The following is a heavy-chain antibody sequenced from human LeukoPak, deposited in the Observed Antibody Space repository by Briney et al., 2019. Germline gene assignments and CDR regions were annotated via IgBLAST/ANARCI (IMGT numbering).Heavy chain of an antibody. D-gene: IGHD1-1*01. CDR1: GFTFSNFW. V-gene: IGHV3-7*04. CDR2: IHPEGNEK. CDR3: ARGDDFSGDH. J-gene: IGHJ4*02. Sequence: GGSLRLSCATSGFTFSNFWMSWVRRAPGRGLEWVANIHPEGNEKYHVESVKGRFTISRDNARNLLFLQMNGLRVEDTAVYYCARGDDFSGDHWGQGTLVTVSS.